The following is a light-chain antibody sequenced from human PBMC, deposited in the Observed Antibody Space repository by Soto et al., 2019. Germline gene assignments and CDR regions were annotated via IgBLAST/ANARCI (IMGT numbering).Light chain of an antibody. J-gene: IGLJ1*01. V-gene: IGLV2-8*01. CDR3: SSYAGSNNYV. CDR2: EVS. Sequence: QSVLTQPPSASGSPGQSVTISCTGTSSDMGGYNYVSWYQQHPGKAPKLMIYEVSKRPSGVPDRFSGSKSGNTASLTVSGLQAEDEADYYCSSYAGSNNYVFGSETKV. CDR1: SSDMGGYNY.